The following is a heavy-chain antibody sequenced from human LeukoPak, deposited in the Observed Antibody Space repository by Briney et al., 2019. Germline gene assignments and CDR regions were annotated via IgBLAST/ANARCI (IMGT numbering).Heavy chain of an antibody. CDR1: GGSLHSGVQY. CDR2: IYHSGNT. V-gene: IGHV4-30-4*01. D-gene: IGHD3-22*01. CDR3: ARVVVDTSYSYDGMPV. J-gene: IGHJ6*01. Sequence: SQTLSVPHTVCGGSLHSGVQYWSWIRQPPGKGLEWIGYIYHSGNTYYNPSLRSRLTISVDTSKNQFSLKLSSVTAADTAVYYCARVVVDTSYSYDGMPVWG.